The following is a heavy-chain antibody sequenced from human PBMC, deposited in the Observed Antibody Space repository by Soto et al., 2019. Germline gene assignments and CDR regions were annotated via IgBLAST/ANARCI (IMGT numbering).Heavy chain of an antibody. CDR2: IVPSDSCT. CDR3: ARRGNADYGGNPYWYFDL. Sequence: EVQLVQSGAEVKKPGESLRISCKGSGYSFTSYWISWVRQMPGKGLEWMGRIVPSDSCTNYSPSFQGHVTISADKSISTAYLQWSSLKASDTAMYYCARRGNADYGGNPYWYFDLWGRGTLVTVSS. CDR1: GYSFTSYW. J-gene: IGHJ2*01. V-gene: IGHV5-10-1*03. D-gene: IGHD4-17*01.